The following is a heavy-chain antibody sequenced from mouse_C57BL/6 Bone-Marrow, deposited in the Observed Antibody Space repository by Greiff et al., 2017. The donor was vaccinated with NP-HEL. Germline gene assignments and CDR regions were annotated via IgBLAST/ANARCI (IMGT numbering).Heavy chain of an antibody. J-gene: IGHJ4*01. Sequence: EVMLVESGGGLVQPGGSLKLSCAASGFTFSDYGMAWVRQAPRKGPEWVAFISNLAYSIYYADTVTGRFTISRENAKNTLYLEMSSLRSEDTAMYYCARQAFPQDYAMDYWGQGTSVTVSS. D-gene: IGHD3-1*01. CDR2: ISNLAYSI. CDR3: ARQAFPQDYAMDY. V-gene: IGHV5-15*01. CDR1: GFTFSDYG.